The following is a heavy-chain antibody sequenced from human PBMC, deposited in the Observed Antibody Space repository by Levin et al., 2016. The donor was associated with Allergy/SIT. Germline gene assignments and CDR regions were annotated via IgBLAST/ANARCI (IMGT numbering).Heavy chain of an antibody. CDR3: ARGRSSSGWDEKAFDY. V-gene: IGHV3-53*01. CDR1: GFTVSSNY. D-gene: IGHD6-19*01. J-gene: IGHJ4*02. CDR2: IYSGGYT. Sequence: GESLKISCAASGFTVSSNYMSWVRQAPGMGLEWVSIIYSGGYTYYADSVKGRFTISRDNSKNTLYLQMNSLRAEDTAVYYCARGRSSSGWDEKAFDYWGQGTLVTVSS.